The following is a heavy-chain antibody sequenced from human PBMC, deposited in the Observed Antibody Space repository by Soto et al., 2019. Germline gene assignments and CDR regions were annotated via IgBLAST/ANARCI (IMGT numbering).Heavy chain of an antibody. V-gene: IGHV4-34*01. D-gene: IGHD2-21*02. Sequence: QVQLQQWGAGLLKPSETLSLTCAVYGGSFSGYYWSWIRQPPGKGLEWIGEINHSGSTNYNPSLKSRVPISVDTSKNQFPRKLSAVTVADTAVYDCARGHSVVVTANLYYYYGMDVWGRGTTVTVSS. CDR1: GGSFSGYY. CDR2: INHSGST. J-gene: IGHJ6*02. CDR3: ARGHSVVVTANLYYYYGMDV.